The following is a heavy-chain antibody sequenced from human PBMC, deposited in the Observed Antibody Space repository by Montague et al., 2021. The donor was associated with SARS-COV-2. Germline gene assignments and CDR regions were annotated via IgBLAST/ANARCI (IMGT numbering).Heavy chain of an antibody. Sequence: SETLSLTCAVYGGSFSDYYWSWIRQPPGKGLEWIGEINHRGTSNYNPPLKSRVTISVDTSKSQFSLKLSSVSAADTAVYYCARGRQHFNMIVVVMTGGEYYFDYWGQGTLVTVSS. D-gene: IGHD3-22*01. CDR1: GGSFSDYY. J-gene: IGHJ4*02. CDR2: INHRGTS. CDR3: ARGRQHFNMIVVVMTGGEYYFDY. V-gene: IGHV4-34*01.